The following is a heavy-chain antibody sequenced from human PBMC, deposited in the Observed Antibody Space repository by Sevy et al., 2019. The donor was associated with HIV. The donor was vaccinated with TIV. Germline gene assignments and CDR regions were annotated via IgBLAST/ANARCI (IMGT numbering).Heavy chain of an antibody. J-gene: IGHJ1*01. V-gene: IGHV1-18*01. CDR2: ISNYNSNR. CDR3: ARAPSGSQGPGQYFQH. Sequence: ASVKVSCKASGYTFASYGITWVRQAPGQGLEWMGWISNYNSNRKSAQKFQDRLTLTTDTSTSTAYMELRSLRSDDTAVYYCARAPSGSQGPGQYFQHWGQGTLVTVSS. CDR1: GYTFASYG. D-gene: IGHD1-26*01.